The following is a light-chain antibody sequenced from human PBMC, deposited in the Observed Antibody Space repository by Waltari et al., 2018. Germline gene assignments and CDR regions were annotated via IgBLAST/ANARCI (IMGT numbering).Light chain of an antibody. J-gene: IGLJ7*01. Sequence: QSVLTQPPSVSAAPGQRVTISCSGGSSNIGNNYVSWYRQFPGTAPKLLIYENRWRPAGLPVRFSGSKSGTSATLDITGLQAGDEADYYCGTWDSSLSGSVFGGGTHLTVL. V-gene: IGLV1-51*02. CDR2: ENR. CDR1: SSNIGNNY. CDR3: GTWDSSLSGSV.